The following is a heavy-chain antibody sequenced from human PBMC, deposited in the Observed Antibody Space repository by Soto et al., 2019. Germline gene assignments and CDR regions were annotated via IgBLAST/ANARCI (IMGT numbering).Heavy chain of an antibody. CDR2: ISSDGSST. J-gene: IGHJ3*02. V-gene: IGHV3-74*01. Sequence: GGSLRLSCAASGFTFSSYWMHWVRQAPGKGLVWVSRISSDGSSTSYADSVKGRFTISRDNAKNSLYLQMNSLRAEDTAVYYCARDSLEYSGYDYNAFDIWGQGTMVTVSS. D-gene: IGHD5-12*01. CDR3: ARDSLEYSGYDYNAFDI. CDR1: GFTFSSYW.